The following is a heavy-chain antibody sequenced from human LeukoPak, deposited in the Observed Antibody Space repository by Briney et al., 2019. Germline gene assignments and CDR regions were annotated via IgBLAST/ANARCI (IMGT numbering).Heavy chain of an antibody. CDR3: ASGIRGRGLFDY. V-gene: IGHV4-34*01. Sequence: SETLSLTCAVYGGSFSGYYWSWIRQPPGKGLEGIGEINHSGSTNYNPSLKSRVTISVDTSKNQFSLKLSSVTAADTAVYYCASGIRGRGLFDYWGQGTLVTVSS. CDR1: GGSFSGYY. CDR2: INHSGST. J-gene: IGHJ4*02. D-gene: IGHD2-2*02.